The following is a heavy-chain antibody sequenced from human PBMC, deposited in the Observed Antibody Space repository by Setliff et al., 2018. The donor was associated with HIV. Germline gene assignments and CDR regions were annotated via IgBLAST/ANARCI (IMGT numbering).Heavy chain of an antibody. D-gene: IGHD2-21*02. CDR2: IHSSGST. J-gene: IGHJ4*02. V-gene: IGHV4-4*09. Sequence: SETLSLTCTVSGGSVNDFYCNWIRQPPGKGPEWIGYIHSSGSTIYNHSLKSRITISLDTSKEQFSLELSSATAADTAVYYCATLDHSGGNFLAYWGQGSLVTVSS. CDR3: ATLDHSGGNFLAY. CDR1: GGSVNDFY.